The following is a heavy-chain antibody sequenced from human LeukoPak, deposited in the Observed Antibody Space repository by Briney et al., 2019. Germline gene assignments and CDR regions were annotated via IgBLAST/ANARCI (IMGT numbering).Heavy chain of an antibody. CDR1: GGSISSGSYY. J-gene: IGHJ3*02. CDR2: VYTSGDT. V-gene: IGHV4-61*02. D-gene: IGHD3-3*01. CDR3: ARITDRTIFGEIMHGFDI. Sequence: PSETLSLTCTVSGGSISSGSYYWSWIRQPAGRGLEWIGRVYTSGDTNYSPSLKSRVTISLDTSKNQFSLDLSSVTAADTAVYYCARITDRTIFGEIMHGFDIWGQGTPVTVSS.